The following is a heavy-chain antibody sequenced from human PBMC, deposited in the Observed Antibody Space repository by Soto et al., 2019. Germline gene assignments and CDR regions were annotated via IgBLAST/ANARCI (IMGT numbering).Heavy chain of an antibody. CDR2: IDPNSRNR. CDR3: ARDLGAQIVDY. D-gene: IGHD1-26*01. J-gene: IGHJ4*02. V-gene: IGHV1-46*01. CDR1: GHSITNHY. Sequence: ASVKVSCKASGHSITNHYVHWVRRVPGQGLEWMGTIDPNSRNRVYAQKLQGRVTMTTDTSTSTAYMELRSLRSDDTAVYYCARDLGAQIVDYWGQGTLVTAPQ.